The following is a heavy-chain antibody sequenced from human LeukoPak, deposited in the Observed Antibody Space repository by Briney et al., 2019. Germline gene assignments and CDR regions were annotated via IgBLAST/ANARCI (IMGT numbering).Heavy chain of an antibody. CDR2: IWYDGSNK. J-gene: IGHJ3*02. D-gene: IGHD3-22*01. V-gene: IGHV3-33*01. Sequence: PGRSLRLSCAASGFTFSSYGMHWVRQAPGKGLEWVAVIWYDGSNKYYADSVKGRFTISRDNSKNTLYLLMNSLRAEDTAVYYCARDANDYYDSSGYFGDAFDIWGQGTMVTVSS. CDR1: GFTFSSYG. CDR3: ARDANDYYDSSGYFGDAFDI.